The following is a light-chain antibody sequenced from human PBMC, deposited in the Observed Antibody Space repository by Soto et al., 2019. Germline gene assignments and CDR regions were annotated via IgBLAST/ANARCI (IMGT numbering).Light chain of an antibody. J-gene: IGLJ1*01. CDR1: GSDFGAHNQ. V-gene: IGLV2-14*03. CDR3: CSYTTSSTLV. Sequence: QSALTQPASVSGSPGQSITLSCTGSGSDFGAHNQVSWYQQHPGKAPQLIIYEVTNRPSGLSNRFSGSKSGNTASLTISGLQAEDEADYYCCSYTTSSTLVFGTGTKVTV. CDR2: EVT.